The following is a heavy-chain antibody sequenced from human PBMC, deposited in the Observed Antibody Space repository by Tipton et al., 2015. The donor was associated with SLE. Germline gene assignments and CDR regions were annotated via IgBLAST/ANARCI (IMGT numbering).Heavy chain of an antibody. Sequence: TLSLTCTVYGESLSGHYWVWIRQPPGKGLEWIGDINHSGPIDYNPSLMSRVTISEATSKNQFSLTLTSVTAADTGVYYCARGVAVYWITYYDYYMDVWGKGTTVTVSS. D-gene: IGHD2-8*02. CDR1: GESLSGHY. CDR2: INHSGPI. J-gene: IGHJ6*03. V-gene: IGHV4-34*01. CDR3: ARGVAVYWITYYDYYMDV.